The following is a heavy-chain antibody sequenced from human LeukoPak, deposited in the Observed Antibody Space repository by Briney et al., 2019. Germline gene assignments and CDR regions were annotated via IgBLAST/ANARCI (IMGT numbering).Heavy chain of an antibody. V-gene: IGHV3-23*01. CDR3: AKDPGGVLLWFGEV. CDR1: GFTFSSYA. Sequence: GGSLRLSCAASGFTFSSYAMSWVRQAPGKGLEWVSAISGSGGSTYYADPVKGRFTISRDNSKNTLYLQMNSLRAEDTAVYYCAKDPGGVLLWFGEVWGQGTLVTVSS. J-gene: IGHJ4*02. D-gene: IGHD3-10*01. CDR2: ISGSGGST.